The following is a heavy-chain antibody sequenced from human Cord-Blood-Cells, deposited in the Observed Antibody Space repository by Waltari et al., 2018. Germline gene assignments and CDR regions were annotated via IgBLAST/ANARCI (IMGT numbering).Heavy chain of an antibody. CDR3: ARNWGSDYYFDY. CDR2: IIWKGGSI. V-gene: IGHV3-9*01. CDR1: GFTFDVYA. D-gene: IGHD7-27*01. Sequence: EVQLVESGGGLVQPGRSLRLSCAASGFTFDVYAMHWVRQAQGKGLEWVSGIIWKGGSIGYADSVKDRFTISRDNAKNSLYLQMNSLRAEDTALYYCARNWGSDYYFDYWGQGTLVTVSS. J-gene: IGHJ4*02.